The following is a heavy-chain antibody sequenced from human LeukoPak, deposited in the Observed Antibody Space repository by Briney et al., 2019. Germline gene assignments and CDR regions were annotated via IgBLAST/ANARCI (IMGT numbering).Heavy chain of an antibody. CDR2: IYHSGST. CDR3: ARGSSPPYSSSWYAFDY. J-gene: IGHJ4*02. D-gene: IGHD6-13*01. V-gene: IGHV4-4*02. Sequence: PSETLSLTCAVSGGSISSSNWWSWVRQPPGKGLEWIGEIYHSGSTNYNPSLKSRVTISVDTSKNQFSLKLSSVTAADTAVYYCARGSSPPYSSSWYAFDYWGQGTLVTVSS. CDR1: GGSISSSNW.